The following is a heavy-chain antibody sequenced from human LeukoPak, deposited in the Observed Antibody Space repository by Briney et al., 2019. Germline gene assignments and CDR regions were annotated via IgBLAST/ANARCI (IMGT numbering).Heavy chain of an antibody. CDR2: ISGSGGST. D-gene: IGHD6-19*01. CDR1: VFTFSSYA. Sequence: TGGSLRLSCAASVFTFSSYAMSWVRQAPGKGLEWVSAISGSGGSTYYADSVKGRFTISRDNSKNTLYLQMNSLRAEDTAVYYCAKAPGSAVAGLDYWGQGTLVTVSS. CDR3: AKAPGSAVAGLDY. J-gene: IGHJ4*02. V-gene: IGHV3-23*01.